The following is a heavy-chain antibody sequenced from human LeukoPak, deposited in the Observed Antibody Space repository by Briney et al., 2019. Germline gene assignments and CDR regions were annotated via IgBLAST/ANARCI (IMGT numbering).Heavy chain of an antibody. CDR3: ARDERYDSSGYPFDY. CDR2: INPNNGGT. CDR1: GYTFTSYY. V-gene: IGHV1-2*02. J-gene: IGHJ4*02. Sequence: ASVKVSCKASGYTFTSYYMHWVRQAPGQGLEWMGWINPNNGGTNYAQKFQGRVTMTSDTSISTAYMELSRLRSDDTAVYYCARDERYDSSGYPFDYWGQGTLVTVSS. D-gene: IGHD3-22*01.